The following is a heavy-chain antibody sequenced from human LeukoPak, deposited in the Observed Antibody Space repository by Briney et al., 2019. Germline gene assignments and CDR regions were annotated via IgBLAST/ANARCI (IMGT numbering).Heavy chain of an antibody. V-gene: IGHV3-33*08. CDR2: IWYDGSNK. Sequence: PGGSLRLSCAASGFTFSSHWMHWVRQAPGKGLEWVAVIWYDGSNKYYADSVKGRFTISRDNSKNTLYLQMNSLRAEDTAVYYCARDYSDGGSYYFDYWGQGTLVTVSP. CDR1: GFTFSSHW. CDR3: ARDYSDGGSYYFDY. J-gene: IGHJ4*02. D-gene: IGHD1-26*01.